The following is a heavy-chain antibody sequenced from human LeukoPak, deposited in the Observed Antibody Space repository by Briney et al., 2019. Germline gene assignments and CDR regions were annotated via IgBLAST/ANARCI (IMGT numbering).Heavy chain of an antibody. Sequence: GGSLRLSCAASGFTFSSYWMSWVRQAPGKGLEWVANIKQDGSEKYYVDSVKGRLTISRDNAKNSLYLQMNSPRAEDTAVYYCARGSTYYDILTGYYLGYRGQGTLVTVSS. V-gene: IGHV3-7*01. CDR3: ARGSTYYDILTGYYLGY. CDR2: IKQDGSEK. CDR1: GFTFSSYW. D-gene: IGHD3-9*01. J-gene: IGHJ4*02.